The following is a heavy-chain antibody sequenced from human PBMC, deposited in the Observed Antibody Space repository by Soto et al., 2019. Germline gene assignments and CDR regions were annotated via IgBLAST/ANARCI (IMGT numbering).Heavy chain of an antibody. J-gene: IGHJ6*02. CDR3: SRELAPAVLPSSSLMDF. CDR1: GFTISSHS. Sequence: XGSLRISCAASGFTISSHSMHWVRRAPGKGLEWVSLSNGDGSSTSYADSVKGRFTISRENAKNTLYLQMNSLRAEDTAVYYCSRELAPAVLPSSSLMDFWGLGTTVTVSS. CDR2: SNGDGSST. V-gene: IGHV3-74*01. D-gene: IGHD6-6*01.